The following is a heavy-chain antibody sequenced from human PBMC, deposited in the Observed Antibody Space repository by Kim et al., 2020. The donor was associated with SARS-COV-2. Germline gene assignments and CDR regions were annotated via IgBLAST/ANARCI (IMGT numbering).Heavy chain of an antibody. J-gene: IGHJ3*02. CDR3: ARDGDLYSSGKDAFDI. D-gene: IGHD6-19*01. Sequence: GGSLRLSCAASGFTFSSYWMTWVRQAPGKGLEWVANIKQDGNQKYYVDSVKGRFTISRDNAKNSLYLQMHSLRAEDTAVYYCARDGDLYSSGKDAFDIWGQGTMVTVS. CDR1: GFTFSSYW. CDR2: IKQDGNQK. V-gene: IGHV3-7*01.